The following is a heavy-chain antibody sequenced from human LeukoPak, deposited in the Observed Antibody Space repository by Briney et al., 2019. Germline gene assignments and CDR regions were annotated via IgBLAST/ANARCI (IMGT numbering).Heavy chain of an antibody. D-gene: IGHD4-17*01. J-gene: IGHJ3*02. CDR1: GYTLTELS. CDR2: FDPEDGET. CDR3: ATLGPIRSTLDAFDI. V-gene: IGHV1-24*01. Sequence: GASVKVSCKVSGYTLTELSMHWVRQAPGKGLEWTGGFDPEDGETIYAQKFQGRVTMTEDTSTDTAYMELSSLRSEDTAVYYCATLGPIRSTLDAFDIWGQGTMVTVSS.